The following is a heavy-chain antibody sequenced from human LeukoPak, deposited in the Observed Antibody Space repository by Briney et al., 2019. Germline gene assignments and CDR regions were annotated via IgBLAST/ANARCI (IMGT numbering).Heavy chain of an antibody. V-gene: IGHV3-7*03. Sequence: GGSLRLSCAASGFTFSNYWMTWVRQAPGKGLEWVANIKEDGNEKHYVDSVKGRFTISRDNAKNSLYLQMNSLRAEDTAVYYCARDLGVAAAGTVVYFDYWGQGTLVTVSS. CDR1: GFTFSNYW. CDR2: IKEDGNEK. D-gene: IGHD6-13*01. J-gene: IGHJ4*02. CDR3: ARDLGVAAAGTVVYFDY.